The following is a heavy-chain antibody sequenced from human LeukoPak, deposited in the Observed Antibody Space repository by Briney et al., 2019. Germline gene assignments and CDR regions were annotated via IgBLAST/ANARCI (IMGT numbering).Heavy chain of an antibody. D-gene: IGHD3-22*01. CDR3: ASTNYYDRSGYYYFDY. J-gene: IGHJ4*02. CDR2: INHSGST. V-gene: IGHV4-34*01. Sequence: SETLSLTCAVYGGSFSGYYWSWIRQPPGKGLEWIGEINHSGSTNYNPSLKSRVTISVDTSKNQFSLKLSSVTAADTAVYYCASTNYYDRSGYYYFDYWGQGTLVTVSS. CDR1: GGSFSGYY.